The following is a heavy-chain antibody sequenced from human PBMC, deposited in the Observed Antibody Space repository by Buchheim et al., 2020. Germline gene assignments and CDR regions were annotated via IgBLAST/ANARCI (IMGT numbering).Heavy chain of an antibody. CDR1: GYTFTGYY. V-gene: IGHV1-2*02. Sequence: QVQLVQSGAEVKKPGASVKVSCKASGYTFTGYYMHWVRQAPGQGLEWMGWINPNSGGTNYAQKFQGRVTMTRDTSISTAYMELSRLRSDDTAVYYCARVPVVVVPAAKSISGYGMDVWGQGTT. D-gene: IGHD2-2*01. CDR2: INPNSGGT. J-gene: IGHJ6*02. CDR3: ARVPVVVVPAAKSISGYGMDV.